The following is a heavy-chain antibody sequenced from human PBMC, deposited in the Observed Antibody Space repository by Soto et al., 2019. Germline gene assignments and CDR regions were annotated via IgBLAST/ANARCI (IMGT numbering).Heavy chain of an antibody. D-gene: IGHD1-26*01. Sequence: QVQLVESGGGVVQPGRSLRLSCAASGFTFSSYGMHWVRQAPGKGLEWVAVIWYDGSNKYYADSVKGRFTISRDNSKNTLYLQMNSLRAEDTAVYYCASAPQAEQDWEPLDAFDIWGQGTMVTVSS. V-gene: IGHV3-33*01. CDR2: IWYDGSNK. CDR1: GFTFSSYG. J-gene: IGHJ3*02. CDR3: ASAPQAEQDWEPLDAFDI.